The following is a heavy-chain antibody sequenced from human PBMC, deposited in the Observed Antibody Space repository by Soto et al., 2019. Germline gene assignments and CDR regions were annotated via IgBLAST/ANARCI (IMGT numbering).Heavy chain of an antibody. Sequence: QVQLLQWGAGLLKPSETLSLTCAVYGGSFSGYYWSWIRQPPGKGLEWIGEINPSGSTNYNPSLKSRVTISVDTSKNQFSLKVSSVTAADTAVYYCARGLRYSRSWYGAFDFWGQGTMVTVSS. CDR2: INPSGST. CDR3: ARGLRYSRSWYGAFDF. D-gene: IGHD6-13*01. J-gene: IGHJ3*01. V-gene: IGHV4-34*01. CDR1: GGSFSGYY.